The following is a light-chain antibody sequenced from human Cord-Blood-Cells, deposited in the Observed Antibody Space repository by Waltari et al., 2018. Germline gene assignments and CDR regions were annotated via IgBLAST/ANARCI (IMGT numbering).Light chain of an antibody. Sequence: SALTPPRSVFASPGQSVTIRCTGSSRDDGGYDYISWYQQHPGKAPKLMIYDVSKRPSGVPDRFSGSKSGNTASLTISGLQAEDEADYYCCSYAGSYTYVFGTGTKVTVL. CDR2: DVS. CDR1: SRDDGGYDY. CDR3: CSYAGSYTYV. J-gene: IGLJ1*01. V-gene: IGLV2-11*02.